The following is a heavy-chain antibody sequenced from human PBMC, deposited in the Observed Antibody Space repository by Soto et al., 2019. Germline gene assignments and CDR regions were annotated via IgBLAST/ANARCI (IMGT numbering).Heavy chain of an antibody. CDR1: GGTFSSYA. D-gene: IGHD3-22*01. Sequence: SVKVSCKASGGTFSSYAISWVRQAPGQGLEWMGGIIPIFGTANYAQKFQGRVTITADESTSTAYMELSSLRSEDTAVYYCAHLNYYDSSGYYSGFDYWGQGTLVTVSS. J-gene: IGHJ4*02. CDR2: IIPIFGTA. V-gene: IGHV1-69*13. CDR3: AHLNYYDSSGYYSGFDY.